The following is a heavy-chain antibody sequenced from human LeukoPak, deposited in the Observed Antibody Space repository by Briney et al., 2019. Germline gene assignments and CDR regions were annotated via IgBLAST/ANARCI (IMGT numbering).Heavy chain of an antibody. Sequence: GGSLRLSCAASGFTFTSYAMSWVRQAPRKGLEWGSGISRSGGGTYYADSVKGRYTISRDNSKNTLYVHMNSLRAEDTAVYYCAKVGQGIAVAGTWYDYWGQGTLVTVSS. CDR1: GFTFTSYA. V-gene: IGHV3-23*01. CDR3: AKVGQGIAVAGTWYDY. D-gene: IGHD6-19*01. J-gene: IGHJ4*02. CDR2: ISRSGGGT.